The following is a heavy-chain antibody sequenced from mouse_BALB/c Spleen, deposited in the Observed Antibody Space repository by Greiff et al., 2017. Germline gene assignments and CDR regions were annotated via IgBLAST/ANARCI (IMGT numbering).Heavy chain of an antibody. V-gene: IGHV1-80*01. CDR2: IYPGDGDT. J-gene: IGHJ3*01. CDR1: GYAFSSYW. CDR3: ARGNCGYH. D-gene: IGHD1-2*01. Sequence: QVQLQQSGAELVRPGSSVKISCKASGYAFSSYWMNWVKQRPGQGLEWIGQIYPGDGDTNYNGKFKGKATLTADKSSSTAYMQLSSLTSEDSAVYFCARGNCGYHWGQGTLVTVSA.